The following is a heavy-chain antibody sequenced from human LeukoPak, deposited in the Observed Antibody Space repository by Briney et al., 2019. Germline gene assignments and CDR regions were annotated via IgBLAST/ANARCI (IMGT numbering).Heavy chain of an antibody. V-gene: IGHV1-24*01. Sequence: SVKVSCKVSGYTLTELSMHWVRQAPGKGLEWMGGFDPEDGETIYAQKFQGRVTMTEDTSTDTAYMELSSLRSEDTAVYYCATDRLQYPYYFDYWGQGTLATVSS. J-gene: IGHJ4*02. D-gene: IGHD4-11*01. CDR3: ATDRLQYPYYFDY. CDR1: GYTLTELS. CDR2: FDPEDGET.